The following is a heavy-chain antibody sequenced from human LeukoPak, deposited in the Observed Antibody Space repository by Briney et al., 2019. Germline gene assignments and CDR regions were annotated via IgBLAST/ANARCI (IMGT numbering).Heavy chain of an antibody. CDR2: ISGSGGGT. CDR1: GFTFSGYA. Sequence: GGSLRLSCAASGFTFSGYAMSWVRQAPGKGLELVSVISGSGGGTYYADSVKGQFTISRDNSKNALYLQMNSLRAEDTAVYYCAREITDFSVYYYYMDVWGKGTTVTVSS. J-gene: IGHJ6*03. CDR3: AREITDFSVYYYYMDV. D-gene: IGHD3-3*01. V-gene: IGHV3-23*01.